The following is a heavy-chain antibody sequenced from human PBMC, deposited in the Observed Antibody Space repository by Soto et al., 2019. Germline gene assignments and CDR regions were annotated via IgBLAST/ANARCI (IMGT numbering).Heavy chain of an antibody. D-gene: IGHD4-17*01. CDR1: GGSVRSGSYY. CDR3: ARVEDYGDYYDY. J-gene: IGHJ4*02. Sequence: SETLSLTCTVSGGSVRSGSYYWSWIRQPPGKGLEWIGYIYYSGTTNYNPSLKSRVTISVDTSKNQFSLKLSSVTAADTAVYYCARVEDYGDYYDYWGQGTLVTVSS. CDR2: IYYSGTT. V-gene: IGHV4-61*01.